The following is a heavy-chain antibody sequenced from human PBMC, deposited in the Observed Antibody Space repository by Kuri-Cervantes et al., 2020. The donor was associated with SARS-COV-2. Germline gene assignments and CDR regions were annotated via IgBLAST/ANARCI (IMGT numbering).Heavy chain of an antibody. Sequence: GGSLRLSCAASGFTFSSYGMHWVRQAPGKGLEWVAVIWYDGSNKYYADSVKGRFTISRDNSKNTLYLQMNSLRAEDTAVYYCARRVNYDFWSGYEGHDAFDIWGQGTMVTVSS. CDR2: IWYDGSNK. D-gene: IGHD3-3*01. CDR1: GFTFSSYG. V-gene: IGHV3-33*08. J-gene: IGHJ3*02. CDR3: ARRVNYDFWSGYEGHDAFDI.